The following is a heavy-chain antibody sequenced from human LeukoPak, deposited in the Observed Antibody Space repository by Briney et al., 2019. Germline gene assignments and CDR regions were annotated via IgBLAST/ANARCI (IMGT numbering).Heavy chain of an antibody. Sequence: GGSLRLSCAASGFTFSVYAMTWVRQAPGKGLEWVSAISGSGGSTYYADSVKGRFTISRDNSKNTLYLQMNSLRAEDTAVYYCAKADYYDSSGYFDYWGQGTLVTVSS. CDR3: AKADYYDSSGYFDY. CDR1: GFTFSVYA. V-gene: IGHV3-23*01. D-gene: IGHD3-22*01. CDR2: ISGSGGST. J-gene: IGHJ4*02.